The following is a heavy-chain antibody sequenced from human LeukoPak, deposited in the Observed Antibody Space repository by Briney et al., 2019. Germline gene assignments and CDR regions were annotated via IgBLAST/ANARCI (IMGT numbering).Heavy chain of an antibody. Sequence: PGGSLRLSCVVTGFSFSNAWMSWVRQAPGKGLEWVGRIKSKDDGATRDFAAPVRGRFSISRDDSKNTVYLQMDKLRSDDSAVYYCGLGSGRSDFGYWGQGTLVTVSS. CDR2: IKSKDDGATR. V-gene: IGHV3-15*01. CDR3: GLGSGRSDFGY. CDR1: GFSFSNAW. D-gene: IGHD3-10*01. J-gene: IGHJ4*02.